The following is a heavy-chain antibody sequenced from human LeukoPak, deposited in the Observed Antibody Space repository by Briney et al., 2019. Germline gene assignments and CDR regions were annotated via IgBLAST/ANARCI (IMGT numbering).Heavy chain of an antibody. J-gene: IGHJ4*02. V-gene: IGHV3-23*01. Sequence: GGSLRLSCTAAGFTFSSYAMSWVRQAPGKGLEWVSAIGTSGETTYYANSVKGRFTISRDSFKNTLYLQMSSLRAEDTAVYYCVKDRLNYGSGDFDHWGQGTQVTVSS. CDR3: VKDRLNYGSGDFDH. CDR1: GFTFSSYA. CDR2: IGTSGETT. D-gene: IGHD3-10*01.